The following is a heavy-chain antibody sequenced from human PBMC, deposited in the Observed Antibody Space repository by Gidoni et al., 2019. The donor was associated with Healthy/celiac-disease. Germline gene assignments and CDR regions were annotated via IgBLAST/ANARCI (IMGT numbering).Heavy chain of an antibody. CDR3: ARGEGISYDSSGYYLFDY. CDR1: GGTFSSDA. Sequence: QVQLVQSGAEVKKPGSSVKVSCKASGGTFSSDAISWVRQAPGQGLEWMGGIIPIFGTANYAQKFQGRVTITADESMSTAYMELSSLRSEDTAVYYCARGEGISYDSSGYYLFDYWGQGTLVTVSS. J-gene: IGHJ4*02. CDR2: IIPIFGTA. D-gene: IGHD3-22*01. V-gene: IGHV1-69*01.